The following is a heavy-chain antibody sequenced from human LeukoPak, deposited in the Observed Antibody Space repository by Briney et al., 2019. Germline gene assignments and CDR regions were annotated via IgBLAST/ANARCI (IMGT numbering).Heavy chain of an antibody. D-gene: IGHD6-19*01. V-gene: IGHV1-8*03. J-gene: IGHJ6*03. CDR2: MNPNSGNT. Sequence: ASVKVSCKASGYTFTSYDINWVRQATGQGLEWMGWMNPNSGNTGYAQKFQGRVTITRNTSISTAYMELSSLRSEDTAVYYCARSGSSGWEDYYYYMDVWGKGTTVTVSS. CDR3: ARSGSSGWEDYYYYMDV. CDR1: GYTFTSYD.